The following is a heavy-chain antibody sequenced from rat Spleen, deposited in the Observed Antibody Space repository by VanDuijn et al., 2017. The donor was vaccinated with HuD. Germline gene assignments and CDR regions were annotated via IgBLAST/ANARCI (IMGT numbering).Heavy chain of an antibody. D-gene: IGHD5-1*01. Sequence: QVLLQESGPGLVQPSQTLSLTCTVSGFSLSNYGVIWVRQPPGKGPEWMGRMYYDGDTAYNSAFKSRLSISRDTSKNQVFLKMSSLQTDDTGTYYCTRDPPGSSGVIDAWGQGASVTVSS. CDR2: MYYDGDT. CDR1: GFSLSNYG. J-gene: IGHJ4*01. CDR3: TRDPPGSSGVIDA. V-gene: IGHV2-63*01.